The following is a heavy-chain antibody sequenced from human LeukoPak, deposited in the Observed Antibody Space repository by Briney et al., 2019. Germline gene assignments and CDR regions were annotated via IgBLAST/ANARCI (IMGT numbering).Heavy chain of an antibody. CDR3: ARDGGATTTEYFQD. CDR2: IWYDGSYK. CDR1: GFTFSSHG. D-gene: IGHD1-26*01. V-gene: IGHV3-33*01. Sequence: GGSLRLSCAASGFTFSSHGMHWVRQAPGKGLEWVAVIWYDGSYKYYVDSVKGRFTISRDNSKNTLYLQMNSLRAEDTAVYYCARDGGATTTEYFQDWGPGTLVTVSS. J-gene: IGHJ1*01.